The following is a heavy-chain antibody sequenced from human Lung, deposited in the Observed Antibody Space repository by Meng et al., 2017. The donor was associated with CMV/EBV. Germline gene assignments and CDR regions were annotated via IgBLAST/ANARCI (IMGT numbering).Heavy chain of an antibody. CDR2: VTPRLIVV. CDR1: GGKSESYT. D-gene: IGHD4-11*01. J-gene: IGHJ5*01. CDR3: ARSLQYESWALFYS. Sequence: SVKVSCKASGGKSESYTIHWVRQVPGQGFEWMGRVTPRLIVVDYAQKFRDRITIGADKPTNTAYLQLNSLRSEDTAVYYCARSLQYESWALFYSWGQGTLVTVSS. V-gene: IGHV1-69*02.